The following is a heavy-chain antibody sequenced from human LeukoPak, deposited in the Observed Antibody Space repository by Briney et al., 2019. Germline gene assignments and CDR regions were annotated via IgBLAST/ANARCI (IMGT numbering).Heavy chain of an antibody. CDR1: GFTFRSHG. J-gene: IGHJ6*02. D-gene: IGHD1-1*01. V-gene: IGHV3-30*02. CDR3: ARDTRGSPYYGLDV. CDR2: VRHDGSSK. Sequence: GGSLRLSCAASGFTFRSHGMHWVRQAPGKGLEWVAFVRHDGSSKYYADSVKGRFTISRDNAKNSLSLQMNSLRPEDTAFYYCARDTRGSPYYGLDVWGQGTAVTVSS.